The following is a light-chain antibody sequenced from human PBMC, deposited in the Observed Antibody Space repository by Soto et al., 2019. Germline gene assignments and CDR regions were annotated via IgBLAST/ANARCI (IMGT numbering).Light chain of an antibody. CDR1: SSNIGSNY. Sequence: QSVLTQPPSASGTPGQRVTISCSGSSSNIGSNYVYWYQQLPGTAPKLLIYRNNQRPSGVPDRFSGSKSGTSASLAISGLRSEDEADYYCAAWDDSLTHVVLGGGTKVTVL. CDR3: AAWDDSLTHVV. J-gene: IGLJ2*01. V-gene: IGLV1-47*01. CDR2: RNN.